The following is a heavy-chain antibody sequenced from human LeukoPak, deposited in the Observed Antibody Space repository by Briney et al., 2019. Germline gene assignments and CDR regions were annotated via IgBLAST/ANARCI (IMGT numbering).Heavy chain of an antibody. CDR2: INHSGST. Sequence: PSETLSLTCAVYGGSFSGYYWSWIRQPPGKGLEWIGEINHSGSTNYNPSLKSRVTISVDTSKNQFSLKLSSVTAADTAVYYCARTVVRGDQPGYYFDYWGQGTLVTASS. CDR1: GGSFSGYY. D-gene: IGHD3-10*01. V-gene: IGHV4-34*01. CDR3: ARTVVRGDQPGYYFDY. J-gene: IGHJ4*02.